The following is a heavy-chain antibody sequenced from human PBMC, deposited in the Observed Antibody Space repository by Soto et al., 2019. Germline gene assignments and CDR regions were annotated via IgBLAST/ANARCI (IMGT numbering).Heavy chain of an antibody. CDR2: INAGNGNT. Sequence: ASVKVSCKASGNTFTSYAVHWVRQAPGQRLEWMGWINAGNGNTKYSQKFQGRVTITRDTSASTVYMEVSSLISEGTAVYYCAKDSNPNIALVGLFDSCGQGALITVSS. V-gene: IGHV1-3*01. CDR1: GNTFTSYA. J-gene: IGHJ4*02. CDR3: AKDSNPNIALVGLFDS. D-gene: IGHD6-19*01.